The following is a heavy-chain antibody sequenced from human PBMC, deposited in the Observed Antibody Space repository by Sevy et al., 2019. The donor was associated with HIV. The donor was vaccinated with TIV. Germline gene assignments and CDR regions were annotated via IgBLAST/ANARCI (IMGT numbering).Heavy chain of an antibody. D-gene: IGHD4-4*01. J-gene: IGHJ3*01. CDR2: IYHTGRT. V-gene: IGHV4-30-2*06. CDR3: ARDGGTLTTPGAFEF. Sequence: SETLSLTCAVSGGSISSGVYSWNWIRQSPGKGLEWIGYIYHTGRTYYNPSLKSRLTMSVDMSKNQFSLKMNSLTAADTAVYYCARDGGTLTTPGAFEFWGQGTMVTVSS. CDR1: GGSISSGVYS.